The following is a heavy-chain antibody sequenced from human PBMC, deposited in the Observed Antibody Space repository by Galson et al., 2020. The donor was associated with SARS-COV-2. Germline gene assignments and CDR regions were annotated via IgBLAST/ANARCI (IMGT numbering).Heavy chain of an antibody. CDR1: GFSLSTSGMC. V-gene: IGHV2-70*11. CDR3: ARDHAVVAAADY. Sequence: SGPALVKPTQTLTLTCTFSGFSLSTSGMCVSWIRQPPGKSLEWLARIDWDDDKYYSTSLKTRLTISKDTSKNQVVLTMTNMDPVDTATYYCARDHAVVAAADYWGQGTLVTVSS. D-gene: IGHD2-15*01. J-gene: IGHJ4*02. CDR2: IDWDDDK.